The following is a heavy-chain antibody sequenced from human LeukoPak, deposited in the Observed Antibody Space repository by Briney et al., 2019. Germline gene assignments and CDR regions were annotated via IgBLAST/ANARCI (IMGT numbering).Heavy chain of an antibody. Sequence: GGSLRLSCAASGFTFSSYWMHWVRQAPGKGLVWVSRINSDGSSTTYADSVKGRFTISRDNAKNTLYLQMNSLRAGVTAVFYCARAPVQYCGGDCDTFDIWGQGTTVTVSS. J-gene: IGHJ3*02. CDR3: ARAPVQYCGGDCDTFDI. V-gene: IGHV3-74*01. D-gene: IGHD2-21*02. CDR1: GFTFSSYW. CDR2: INSDGSST.